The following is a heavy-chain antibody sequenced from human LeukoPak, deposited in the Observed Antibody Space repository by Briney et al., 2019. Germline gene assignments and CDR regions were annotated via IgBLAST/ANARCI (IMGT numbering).Heavy chain of an antibody. CDR2: INPSGDFR. Sequence: GASVKVSCKPSGYTFGTHWMHWVRQAPGQGLEWMAIINPSGDFRSYAQKFQGRVTVTRDMSTRTVYMELSDLRPEDTALYYCAGDYSGQWEQLTGWWIDPWGQGTLVIVSS. V-gene: IGHV1-46*01. CDR3: AGDYSGQWEQLTGWWIDP. D-gene: IGHD1-26*01. CDR1: GYTFGTHW. J-gene: IGHJ5*02.